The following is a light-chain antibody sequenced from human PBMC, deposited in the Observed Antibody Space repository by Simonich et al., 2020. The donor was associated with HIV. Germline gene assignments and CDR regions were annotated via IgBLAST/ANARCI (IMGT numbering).Light chain of an antibody. CDR2: WAS. Sequence: DIVMTQSPDSLAVSLGERATINCKSSQSVLSSSTNTYYLTWYQQKPGQPPKLLIYWASTRESGVPDRFSGSGSGTDFTLTITSLQAEDVAVYFCQQYYSTPLTFGGGTKVEIK. CDR1: QSVLSSSTNTYY. J-gene: IGKJ4*01. V-gene: IGKV4-1*01. CDR3: QQYYSTPLT.